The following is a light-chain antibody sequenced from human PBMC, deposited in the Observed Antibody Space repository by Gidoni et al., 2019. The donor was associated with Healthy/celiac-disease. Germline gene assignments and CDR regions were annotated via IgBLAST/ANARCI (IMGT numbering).Light chain of an antibody. J-gene: IGKJ2*01. Sequence: EIVLTQSPGTLSLSPGERATRTCRASQSVRSSYLAWYQQKPGPAPRLLIYGASSRATGIPDRFSGSGSGTDFTLTIRRLEPEDFAVYYCQQYGSSPQNTFGQGTKLEIK. V-gene: IGKV3-20*01. CDR1: QSVRSSY. CDR2: GAS. CDR3: QQYGSSPQNT.